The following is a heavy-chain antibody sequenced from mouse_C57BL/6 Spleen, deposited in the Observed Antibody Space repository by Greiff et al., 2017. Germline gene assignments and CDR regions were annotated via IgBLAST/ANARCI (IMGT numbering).Heavy chain of an antibody. Sequence: VQLQQPGAELVKPGASVKLSCKASGYTFTSYWMHWVKQRPGQGLELIGMIHPNSGSTNYNETFKSKATLTVDKSSSTAYMQLSSLTSEDSAVYYCARYGGSSYGWFAYWGQGTLVTVSA. J-gene: IGHJ3*01. CDR3: ARYGGSSYGWFAY. CDR2: IHPNSGST. CDR1: GYTFTSYW. V-gene: IGHV1-64*01. D-gene: IGHD1-1*01.